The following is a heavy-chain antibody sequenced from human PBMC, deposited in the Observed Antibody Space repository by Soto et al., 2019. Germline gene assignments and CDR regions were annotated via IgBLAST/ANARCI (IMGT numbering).Heavy chain of an antibody. CDR1: GFTFSNYA. D-gene: IGHD6-19*01. V-gene: IGHV3-23*01. J-gene: IGHJ4*02. Sequence: PGGSLRLSCAASGFTFSNYAMSWVRQAPGKGLEWVSAISSSDGPTYYADSVKGRFTISRDNSKNTLYLQMNSLRAEDTAVYYCAKDSWVAGTLLLFDYWARGTLVTVSS. CDR2: ISSSDGPT. CDR3: AKDSWVAGTLLLFDY.